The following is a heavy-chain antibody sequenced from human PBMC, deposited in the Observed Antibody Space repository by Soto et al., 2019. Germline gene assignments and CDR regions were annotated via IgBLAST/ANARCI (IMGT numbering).Heavy chain of an antibody. CDR1: GGSISSYY. Sequence: SETLSLTCTVSGGSISSYYWSWIRQPPGKGLEWIGYIYYSGSTNYNPSLKSRVTISVDTSKNQFSLKLSSVTAADTAVYYCARDQCSGGSCYQDYWGQGTLVTVSS. D-gene: IGHD2-15*01. CDR2: IYYSGST. CDR3: ARDQCSGGSCYQDY. J-gene: IGHJ4*02. V-gene: IGHV4-59*01.